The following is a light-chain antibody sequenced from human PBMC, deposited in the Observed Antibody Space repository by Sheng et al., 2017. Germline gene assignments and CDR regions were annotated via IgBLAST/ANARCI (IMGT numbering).Light chain of an antibody. V-gene: IGLV7-43*01. J-gene: IGLJ2*01. CDR3: LLFYGTERI. Sequence: QTVVTQEPSLTVSPGGTVTLTCASSTGAVTTDYYPNWFQQRPGQPPRALIHGTNNKHSWTPARFSGSLLGGKAALTLSGVQPEDEADYYCLLFYGTERIFGGGTKLTVL. CDR1: TGAVTTDYY. CDR2: GTN.